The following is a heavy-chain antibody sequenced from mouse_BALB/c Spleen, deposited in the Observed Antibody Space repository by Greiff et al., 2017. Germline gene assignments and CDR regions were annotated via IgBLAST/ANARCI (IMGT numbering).Heavy chain of an antibody. J-gene: IGHJ3*01. D-gene: IGHD2-4*01. CDR3: ARGGMITSWFAY. Sequence: VKLVESGPGLVAPSQSLSITCTVSGFSLTSYGVHWVRQPPGKGLEWLGMIWGDGSTDYNSALKSRLSISKDNSKSQVFLKMNSLQTDDTARYYCARGGMITSWFAYWGQGTLVTVSA. CDR1: GFSLTSYG. CDR2: IWGDGST. V-gene: IGHV2-6-7*01.